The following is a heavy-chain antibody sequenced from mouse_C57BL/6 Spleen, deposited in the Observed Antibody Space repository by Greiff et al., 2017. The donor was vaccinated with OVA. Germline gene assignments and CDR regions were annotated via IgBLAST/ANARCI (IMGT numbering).Heavy chain of an antibody. Sequence: QVQLQQSGAELVKPGASVKLSCKASGYTFTEYTIHWVKQRSGQGLEWIGWFYPGSGSIKYNEKFKDKATLTADKSSSTVYMELSRLTSEDSAVYFCARHEGRGKAQATGAMDYWGQGTSVTVSS. J-gene: IGHJ4*01. D-gene: IGHD3-2*02. CDR2: FYPGSGSI. CDR1: GYTFTEYT. CDR3: ARHEGRGKAQATGAMDY. V-gene: IGHV1-62-2*01.